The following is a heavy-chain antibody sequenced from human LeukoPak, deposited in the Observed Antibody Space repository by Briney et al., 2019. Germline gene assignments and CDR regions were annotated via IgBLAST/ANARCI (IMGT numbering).Heavy chain of an antibody. D-gene: IGHD6-13*01. CDR3: ARSQSSGKTAAGDAYYFYHGMDV. CDR2: RYYSGST. Sequence: SETLSLTCTVSGGSIRNYYWTWIRHPPGKGLEGFGDRYYSGSTNYNPSLQSRVSMSIDTSKNQFSLNLSSVTAADTALYYCARSQSSGKTAAGDAYYFYHGMDVWGLGTTVTVS. J-gene: IGHJ6*02. CDR1: GGSIRNYY. V-gene: IGHV4-59*01.